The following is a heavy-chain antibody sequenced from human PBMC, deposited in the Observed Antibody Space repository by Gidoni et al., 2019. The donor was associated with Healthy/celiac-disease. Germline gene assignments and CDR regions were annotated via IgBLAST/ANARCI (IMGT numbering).Heavy chain of an antibody. CDR2: ISAYNGNT. D-gene: IGHD6-13*01. Sequence: QGLEWMGWISAYNGNTNYAQKLQGRVTMTTDTSTSTAYMELRSLRSDDTAVYYCARVAAAGISYYGMDVWGQGTTVTVSS. J-gene: IGHJ6*02. V-gene: IGHV1-18*01. CDR3: ARVAAAGISYYGMDV.